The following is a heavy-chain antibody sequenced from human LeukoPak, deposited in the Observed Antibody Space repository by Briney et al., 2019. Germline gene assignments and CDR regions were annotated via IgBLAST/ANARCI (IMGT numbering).Heavy chain of an antibody. D-gene: IGHD3-22*01. CDR1: GGSISNYY. V-gene: IGHV4-59*01. CDR2: IYDSGST. Sequence: SETLSLTCAVSGGSISNYYWSWIRQPPGRGLEWIGDIYDSGSTTYKPSLKSRVTISVDTSKNQFSLKLSSVTAADTAVYYCARLLFDSSDYRFDYWAREPWSPSPQ. CDR3: ARLLFDSSDYRFDY. J-gene: IGHJ4*02.